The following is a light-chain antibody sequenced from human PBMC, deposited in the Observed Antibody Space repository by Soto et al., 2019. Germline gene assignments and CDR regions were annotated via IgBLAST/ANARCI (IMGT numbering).Light chain of an antibody. CDR1: QSVSGSF. J-gene: IGKJ1*01. Sequence: ELVLTQSPCTLSLSPGERVTLSCRASQSVSGSFLAWYQQKPGQAPRLIIHGAARRATGIPHRFSGSGSGTDFTLTISRLEPEDFAVYYCQQYGNSSWTFGRGTKVDIK. CDR3: QQYGNSSWT. V-gene: IGKV3-20*01. CDR2: GAA.